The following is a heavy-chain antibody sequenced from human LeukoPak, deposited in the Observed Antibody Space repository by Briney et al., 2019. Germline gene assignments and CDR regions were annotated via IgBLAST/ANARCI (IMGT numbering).Heavy chain of an antibody. CDR2: IYYSGST. J-gene: IGHJ4*02. Sequence: GSLRLSCAASGITFSSYGMSWVRQPPGKGLEWIGSIYYSGSTYYNPSLKSRVTISVDTSKNQFSLKLSSVTAADTAVYYCARVIAAAGIRSLDYWGQGTLVTVSS. D-gene: IGHD6-13*01. CDR3: ARVIAAAGIRSLDY. CDR1: GITFSSYG. V-gene: IGHV4-39*07.